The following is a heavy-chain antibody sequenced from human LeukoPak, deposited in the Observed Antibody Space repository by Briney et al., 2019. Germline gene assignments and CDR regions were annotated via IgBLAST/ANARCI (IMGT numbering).Heavy chain of an antibody. CDR2: IYTGGNT. CDR1: GFTVSSTY. V-gene: IGHV3-66*01. Sequence: SGGSLRLSCAAPGFTVSSTYMSWVRQAPGKGVEWDSLIYTGGNTYYADSVKGRFTLSRDNSKNTVYLQMSSLRVEDTAMYYCATISDLLFYFDSWGQGTLVTVSS. J-gene: IGHJ4*02. CDR3: ATISDLLFYFDS.